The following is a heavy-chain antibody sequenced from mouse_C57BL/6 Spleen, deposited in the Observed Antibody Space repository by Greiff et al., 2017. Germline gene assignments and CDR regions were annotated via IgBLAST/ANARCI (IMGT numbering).Heavy chain of an antibody. D-gene: IGHD2-3*01. Sequence: QVQLQQSGPELVKPGASVKISCKASGYAFRSSWMNWVKQRPGKGLEWIGRIYPGDGDTKYNGKFKGKATLTADKSSSTAYMQLSSLTSEDSAVYFCAIYDGYSFAYWGQGTLGTVSA. CDR3: AIYDGYSFAY. J-gene: IGHJ3*01. V-gene: IGHV1-82*01. CDR1: GYAFRSSW. CDR2: IYPGDGDT.